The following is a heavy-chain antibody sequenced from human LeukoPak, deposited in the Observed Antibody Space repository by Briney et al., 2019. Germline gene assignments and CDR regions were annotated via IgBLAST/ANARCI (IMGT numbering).Heavy chain of an antibody. V-gene: IGHV4-59*08. CDR3: ARRYSSSWYGMDV. CDR2: IYYSGST. CDR1: GGSISTYY. J-gene: IGHJ6*02. Sequence: SETLSLTCTVSGGSISTYYWNWLRQPPGKGLEWIGYIYYSGSTNYNPSLKSRVTISVDTSKNQFSLKLSSVTAADTAVYYCARRYSSSWYGMDVWGQGTTVTVSS. D-gene: IGHD6-13*01.